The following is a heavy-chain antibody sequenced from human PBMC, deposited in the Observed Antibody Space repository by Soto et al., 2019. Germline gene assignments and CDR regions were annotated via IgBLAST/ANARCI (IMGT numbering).Heavy chain of an antibody. Sequence: QVQLVQSGAEVKKPGASVKVSCKASGYTFTRYDINWVRQATGQGLEWMGWMNPNSGNTGYAQKFQGRVTMTRNTSLRTAYMELRSLRSEDTAVYYCAMLVNFWVYYYYGMDVWGQGTTVTVSS. CDR2: MNPNSGNT. J-gene: IGHJ6*02. V-gene: IGHV1-8*01. CDR3: AMLVNFWVYYYYGMDV. D-gene: IGHD3-3*01. CDR1: GYTFTRYD.